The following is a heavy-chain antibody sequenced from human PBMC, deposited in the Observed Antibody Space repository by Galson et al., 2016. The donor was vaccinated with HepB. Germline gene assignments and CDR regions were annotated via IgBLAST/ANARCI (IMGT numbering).Heavy chain of an antibody. D-gene: IGHD1-26*01. CDR3: ARDPGGSSTRFDS. V-gene: IGHV1-3*01. J-gene: IGHJ4*02. Sequence: SGYSFTNYAIHWVRQAPGQRLEWMGWINPGNGNTKYSQKFQGRVTITRDTSATTDYMELSSLGPEDTAVYYCARDPGGSSTRFDSWGQGTQVTVSS. CDR1: GYSFTNYA. CDR2: INPGNGNT.